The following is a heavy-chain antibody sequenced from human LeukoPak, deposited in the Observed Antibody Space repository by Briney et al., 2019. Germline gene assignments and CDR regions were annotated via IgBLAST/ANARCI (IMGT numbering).Heavy chain of an antibody. CDR2: IFSNGDT. CDR1: ESTVSRNY. V-gene: IGHV3-53*01. CDR3: TRDQMNY. D-gene: IGHD5-24*01. Sequence: QPGGSLRLSCTASESTVSRNYMLWVRQAPGKGPEWVSLIFSNGDTHYADSVKGRFTISRDTSKNTVSLQMNSLRVEDTAMYYCTRDQMNYWGQGTLVTVSS. J-gene: IGHJ4*02.